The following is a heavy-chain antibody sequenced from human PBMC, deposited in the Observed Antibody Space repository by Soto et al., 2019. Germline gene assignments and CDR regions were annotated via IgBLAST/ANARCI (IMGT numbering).Heavy chain of an antibody. J-gene: IGHJ6*02. V-gene: IGHV1-18*01. D-gene: IGHD2-8*01. Sequence: ASVKPSCKASGYTFSSYGISWVRQAPGQGLEWMGWVSGYNGDTKYAQKVQGRVTMTIDTSTYTAYMELRSLTSDDTAKYYCAKNGQPPYYYYGMDVWGQGTTVTVS. CDR3: AKNGQPPYYYYGMDV. CDR2: VSGYNGDT. CDR1: GYTFSSYG.